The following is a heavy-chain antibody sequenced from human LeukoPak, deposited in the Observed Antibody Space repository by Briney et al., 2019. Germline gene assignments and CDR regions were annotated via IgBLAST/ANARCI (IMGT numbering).Heavy chain of an antibody. J-gene: IGHJ4*02. CDR1: GGSISSGGYY. CDR3: ARAYYYDSSGFDY. D-gene: IGHD3-22*01. Sequence: SETLSLTCTVSGGSISSGGYYWSWIRQHPGKSLEWIGYIYYSGSTYYNPSLKSRVTISVDTSKNQFSLKLTSVTAADTAVYYCARAYYYDSSGFDYWGQGTLVTVSS. V-gene: IGHV4-31*03. CDR2: IYYSGST.